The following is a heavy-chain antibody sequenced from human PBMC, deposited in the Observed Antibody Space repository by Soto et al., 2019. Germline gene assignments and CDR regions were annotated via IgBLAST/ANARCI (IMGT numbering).Heavy chain of an antibody. CDR2: ISDDGTKK. Sequence: QVQLVESGGGVVQPGRSLRLSCAASGFTFRTYGMHWVRQAPGRGLEWVADISDDGTKKYYRDSVKGRFTISRDNSKNTLYLQMNSLRTEDTAVYYCAQEAPGGWYFFDTWGQGTQVTVSS. CDR1: GFTFRTYG. D-gene: IGHD6-19*01. J-gene: IGHJ4*02. V-gene: IGHV3-30*18. CDR3: AQEAPGGWYFFDT.